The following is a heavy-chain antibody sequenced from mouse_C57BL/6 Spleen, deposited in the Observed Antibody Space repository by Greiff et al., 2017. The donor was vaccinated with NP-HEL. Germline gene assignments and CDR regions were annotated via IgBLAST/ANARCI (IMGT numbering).Heavy chain of an antibody. D-gene: IGHD1-1*01. Sequence: EVHLVESGGGLVKPGGSLKLSCAASGFTFSDYGMHWVRQAPEKGLEWVAYISSGSSTIYYADTVKGRFTISRDNAKNTLFLQRTSLRSEDTAMYYCAIRTRFDYWGQGTTLTVSS. CDR1: GFTFSDYG. V-gene: IGHV5-17*01. CDR3: AIRTRFDY. CDR2: ISSGSSTI. J-gene: IGHJ2*01.